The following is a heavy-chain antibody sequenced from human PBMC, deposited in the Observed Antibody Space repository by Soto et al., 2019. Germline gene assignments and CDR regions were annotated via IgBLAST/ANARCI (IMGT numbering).Heavy chain of an antibody. V-gene: IGHV3-23*01. J-gene: IGHJ6*02. Sequence: EVQLLESGGGLVQPGGSLRLSCAASGFTFSSYAMSWVRQAPGKGLEWVSAISGSGGSTYYADSVKGRFTISRDNSKNTLYLQMNSLRAEDTAVYYCARMYNSGFYRPEGDYYFYGMDVWGQGTTVTVSS. CDR3: ARMYNSGFYRPEGDYYFYGMDV. D-gene: IGHD6-19*01. CDR1: GFTFSSYA. CDR2: ISGSGGST.